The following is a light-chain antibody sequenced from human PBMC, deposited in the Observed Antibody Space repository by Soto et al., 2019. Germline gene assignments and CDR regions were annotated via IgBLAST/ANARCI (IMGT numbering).Light chain of an antibody. CDR3: QQYNYYWT. CDR1: QSVSGW. V-gene: IGKV1-5*01. J-gene: IGKJ1*01. Sequence: DIQMTHSHSTLSASVGDRFTVTFRASQSVSGWLAWYQQKPGEAPKLLIYDSSALPRGVPSRFSGSGPGTKFTLTISSLQPDDFGTYYCQQYNYYWTCGQGTKVDIK. CDR2: DSS.